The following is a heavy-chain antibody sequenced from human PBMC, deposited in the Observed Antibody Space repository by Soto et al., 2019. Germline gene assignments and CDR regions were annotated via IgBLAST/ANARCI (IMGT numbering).Heavy chain of an antibody. D-gene: IGHD6-13*01. CDR2: IYSGVIT. Sequence: EVQLVESGGGLVQPGGSLRLSCAAPGFTVSSNYMSWVRQAPGKGLEWVSVIYSGVITYYADSVKGRFTISGDNSKNTLYLQMNSLRAEDTAVYYCARKAAAGPFDYWGQGTLVTVSS. V-gene: IGHV3-66*01. CDR3: ARKAAAGPFDY. CDR1: GFTVSSNY. J-gene: IGHJ4*02.